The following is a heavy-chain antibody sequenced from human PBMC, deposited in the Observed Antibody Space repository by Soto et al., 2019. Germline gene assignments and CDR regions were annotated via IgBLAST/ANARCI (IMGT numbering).Heavy chain of an antibody. CDR2: IYNGGNT. J-gene: IGHJ6*02. V-gene: IGHV4-4*07. CDR3: ARDGSDSYGLEV. D-gene: IGHD3-10*01. Sequence: SETLSLTCTVSGVSISSYYWSWIRQAAGKGLEWIGRIYNGGNTQYNPSLKSRVTMSADTSKNQFSLRLNSVTAADTAVYYCARDGSDSYGLEVWGQGTTVTVSS. CDR1: GVSISSYY.